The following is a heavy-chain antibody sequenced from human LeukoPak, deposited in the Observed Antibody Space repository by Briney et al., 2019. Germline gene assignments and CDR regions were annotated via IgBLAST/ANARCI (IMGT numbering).Heavy chain of an antibody. D-gene: IGHD5-24*01. V-gene: IGHV3-30-3*01. Sequence: GGSLRLSCAASGFTFSSYAMSWVRQAPGKGLEWVAVISYDGSNKYYADSVKGRFTISRDNSKNTLYLQTNSLRAEDTAVYYCARDSSMMATLNYWGQGTLVTVSS. CDR2: ISYDGSNK. CDR1: GFTFSSYA. J-gene: IGHJ4*02. CDR3: ARDSSMMATLNY.